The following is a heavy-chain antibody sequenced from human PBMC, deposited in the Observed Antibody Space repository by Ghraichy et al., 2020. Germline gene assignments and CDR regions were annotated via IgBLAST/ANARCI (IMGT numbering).Heavy chain of an antibody. Sequence: LSLTCAASGFTFSDFGMHWVRQAPGKGLGWVAIIWSDGSNKYYGDSVKGRFTISRDNSKNTLYLQMNSLRAEDTAVYYCARELLYDGVYYYYGLDAWGQGTTVTVSS. CDR2: IWSDGSNK. D-gene: IGHD2-8*01. CDR3: ARELLYDGVYYYYGLDA. CDR1: GFTFSDFG. J-gene: IGHJ6*02. V-gene: IGHV3-33*08.